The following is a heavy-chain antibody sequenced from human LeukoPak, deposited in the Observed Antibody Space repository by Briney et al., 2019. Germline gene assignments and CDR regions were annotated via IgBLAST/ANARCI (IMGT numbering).Heavy chain of an antibody. D-gene: IGHD2-2*01. CDR1: GYTFTSYS. CDR3: ARGVVVPAARAVAFDI. V-gene: IGHV1-18*01. Sequence: ASVKVSCKASGYTFTSYSISWVRQAPGQGLEWMGWISAYNGNTNYAQKLQGRVTMTTDTSTSTAYMELRSLRSDDTAVYYCARGVVVPAARAVAFDIWGQGTMVTVSS. CDR2: ISAYNGNT. J-gene: IGHJ3*02.